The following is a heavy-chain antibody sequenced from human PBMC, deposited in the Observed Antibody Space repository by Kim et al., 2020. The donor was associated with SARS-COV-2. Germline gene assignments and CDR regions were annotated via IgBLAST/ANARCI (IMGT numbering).Heavy chain of an antibody. CDR3: ARAKGLAAGIMDV. Sequence: YKPSVEGRVTISVDTAKNQFSLKLSSVTAADTAVYFCARAKGLAAGIMDVWGQGTTVTVSS. V-gene: IGHV4-59*01. J-gene: IGHJ6*02.